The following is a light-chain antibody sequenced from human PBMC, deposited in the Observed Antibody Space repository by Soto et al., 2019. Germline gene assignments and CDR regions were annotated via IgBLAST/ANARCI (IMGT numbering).Light chain of an antibody. Sequence: QSALTQPPSASGSPGQSVTISCTGTSSDVGAYNYVSWHQQHPGKVPKLIMYEVSKRPSGVPDRFSGSKSGNTASLTVSGLQAEDEADYYCSSYGGSNNFGVFGTGTKLTV. CDR2: EVS. V-gene: IGLV2-8*01. CDR1: SSDVGAYNY. J-gene: IGLJ1*01. CDR3: SSYGGSNNFGV.